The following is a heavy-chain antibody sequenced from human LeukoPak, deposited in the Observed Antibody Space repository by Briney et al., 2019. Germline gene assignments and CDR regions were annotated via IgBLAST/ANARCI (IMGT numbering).Heavy chain of an antibody. D-gene: IGHD3-22*01. V-gene: IGHV1-2*02. CDR3: VPSNDYYYYFDY. CDR1: GYTFTGYY. CDR2: INPNSGGT. J-gene: IGHJ4*02. Sequence: ASVKVSFKASGYTFTGYYMHWVRQAPGQGLEWMGWINPNSGGTNDAQKFQGRVTMTRDTSISTAYMELSRLTSDDAAVYYCVPSNDYYYYFDYWGQGTLVTVSS.